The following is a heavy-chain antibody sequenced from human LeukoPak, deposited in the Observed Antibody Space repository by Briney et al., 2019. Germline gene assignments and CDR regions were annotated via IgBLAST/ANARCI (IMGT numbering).Heavy chain of an antibody. CDR2: IIPIFDAT. CDR1: GGSFSSYG. J-gene: IGHJ4*02. V-gene: IGHV1-69*13. Sequence: EASVKVSCKASGGSFSSYGFSWVRQAPGRGLEWMGGIIPIFDATTYAHKFQDRVTITADESTSTAYMELSSLRSEDTAVYYCARAGLAGLADYWGQGTLVTVSS. CDR3: ARAGLAGLADY. D-gene: IGHD6-13*01.